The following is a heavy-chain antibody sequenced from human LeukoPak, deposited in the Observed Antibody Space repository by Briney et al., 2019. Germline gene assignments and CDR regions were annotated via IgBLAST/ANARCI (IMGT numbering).Heavy chain of an antibody. CDR3: ASVDLHATGAWVDY. CDR1: GFTFSSYW. D-gene: IGHD5-12*01. Sequence: GGSLRLSCAASGFTFSSYWMSWVRQAPGKGLEWVATIKQDGSEKHHVDSVKGRFTISRDNAMTSLYLQMNSLRAEDTAVYYCASVDLHATGAWVDYWGQGTLVTVSS. CDR2: IKQDGSEK. V-gene: IGHV3-7*01. J-gene: IGHJ4*02.